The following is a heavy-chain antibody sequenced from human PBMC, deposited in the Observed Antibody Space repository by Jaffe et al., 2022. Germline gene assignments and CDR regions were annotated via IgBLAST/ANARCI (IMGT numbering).Heavy chain of an antibody. V-gene: IGHV3-30*02. CDR2: IRYDGSNK. J-gene: IGHJ5*02. D-gene: IGHD2-15*01. CDR1: GFTFSSYG. Sequence: QVQLVESGGGVVQPGGSLRLSCAASGFTFSSYGMHWVRQAPGKGLEWVAFIRYDGSNKYYADSVKGRFTISRDNSKNTLYLQMNSLRAEDTAVYYCAKDRIGLGVAATPGWFDPWGQGTLVTVSS. CDR3: AKDRIGLGVAATPGWFDP.